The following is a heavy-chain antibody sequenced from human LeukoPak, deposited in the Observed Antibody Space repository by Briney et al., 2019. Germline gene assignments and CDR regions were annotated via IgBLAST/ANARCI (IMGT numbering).Heavy chain of an antibody. CDR3: ARHSGFVH. CDR1: GFTFSSYS. J-gene: IGHJ5*02. CDR2: ISRSGTTI. Sequence: PGGSLRLSCAASGFTFSSYSMSWIRQAPGKGLEWVSHISRSGTTIYYADSVKGRFTISRDNAKNSLYLQMNSLRAEDTAVYYCARHSGFVHWGQGTLVTVSS. V-gene: IGHV3-48*04.